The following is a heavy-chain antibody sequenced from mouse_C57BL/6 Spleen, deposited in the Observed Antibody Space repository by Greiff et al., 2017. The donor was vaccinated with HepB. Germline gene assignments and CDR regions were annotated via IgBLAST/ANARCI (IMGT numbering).Heavy chain of an antibody. D-gene: IGHD2-5*01. CDR3: AKTYSNHAMDY. CDR2: IYPGDGDT. V-gene: IGHV1-82*01. Sequence: VKLVESGPELVKPGASVKISCKASGYAFSSSWMNWVKQRPGKGLEWIGRIYPGDGDTNYNGKFKGKATLTADKSSSTAYMQLSSLTSEDAAVYFCAKTYSNHAMDYWGQGTSVTVSS. J-gene: IGHJ4*01. CDR1: GYAFSSSW.